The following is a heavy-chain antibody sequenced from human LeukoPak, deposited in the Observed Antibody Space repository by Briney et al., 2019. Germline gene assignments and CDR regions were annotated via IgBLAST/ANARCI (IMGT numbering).Heavy chain of an antibody. CDR2: ISAYNGNT. D-gene: IGHD3-3*01. CDR1: GYTFTSYG. Sequence: ASVKVSCKASGYTFTSYGISWVRQAPGQGLEWMGWISAYNGNTNYAQKLQGRVTMTTDTSTSTACMELRSLRSDDTAVYYCARAPYPEYYDFWSAKIFDYWGQGTLVTVSS. V-gene: IGHV1-18*01. J-gene: IGHJ4*02. CDR3: ARAPYPEYYDFWSAKIFDY.